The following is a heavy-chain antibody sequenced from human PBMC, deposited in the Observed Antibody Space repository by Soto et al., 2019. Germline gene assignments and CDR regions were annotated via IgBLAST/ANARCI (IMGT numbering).Heavy chain of an antibody. CDR2: IYWDDDK. Sequence: QITLKESGPTLVKPTQTLTLTCTFSGFSLSTSGVGVGWIRQPPGKALEWLALIYWDDDKRYSPSLKSRLTTTTATPTTPVVLTMTTTHPADTATYSSPHSLSDSVWATTLFAPWGPGPLVTVSS. D-gene: IGHD3-16*01. CDR1: GFSLSTSGVG. V-gene: IGHV2-5*02. J-gene: IGHJ5*02. CDR3: PHSLSDSVWATTLFAP.